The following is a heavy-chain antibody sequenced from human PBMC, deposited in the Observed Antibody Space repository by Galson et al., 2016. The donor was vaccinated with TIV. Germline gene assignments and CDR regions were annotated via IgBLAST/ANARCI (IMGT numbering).Heavy chain of an antibody. J-gene: IGHJ4*02. D-gene: IGHD3-22*01. Sequence: SLRLSCAASGFTFSIFAMTWVRQAPGMGLEWVSAISSGGGSTYYADSVKGRFTISRDNSKNTLFLQMNSLRAEDTAVSYCTKVPSSGFSYYYGLDYWGQGTLVTVSS. V-gene: IGHV3-23*01. CDR1: GFTFSIFA. CDR2: ISSGGGST. CDR3: TKVPSSGFSYYYGLDY.